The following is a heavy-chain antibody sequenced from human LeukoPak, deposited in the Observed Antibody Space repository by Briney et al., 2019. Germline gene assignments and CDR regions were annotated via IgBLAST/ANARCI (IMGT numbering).Heavy chain of an antibody. CDR3: ARGYFSSWYMNWFDP. Sequence: GGTLRLSCAASGFTFSSYSINWVRQAPGKGLEWVSSISSSSSYIYYADSVKGRFTISRDNAKNSLYLQMNSLRAEDTAVYYCARGYFSSWYMNWFDPWGQGTLVTVSS. J-gene: IGHJ5*02. V-gene: IGHV3-21*04. CDR1: GFTFSSYS. CDR2: ISSSSSYI. D-gene: IGHD6-13*01.